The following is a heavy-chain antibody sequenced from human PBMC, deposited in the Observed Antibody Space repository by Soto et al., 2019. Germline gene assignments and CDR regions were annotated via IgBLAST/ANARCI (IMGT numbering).Heavy chain of an antibody. V-gene: IGHV3-30-3*01. CDR3: ARAPPRGIAAPGTWGSGMDV. J-gene: IGHJ6*02. CDR2: ISYDGNNK. Sequence: QVQVVESGGGVVQPGRSLRLSCAASGFSFSSYAMHWVRQAPGKGLEWVAVISYDGNNKYYADSVKGRITISRDSSKNMGYLQMNSLRPEDTAVYYCARAPPRGIAAPGTWGSGMDVWGQGTTVTVSS. D-gene: IGHD6-13*01. CDR1: GFSFSSYA.